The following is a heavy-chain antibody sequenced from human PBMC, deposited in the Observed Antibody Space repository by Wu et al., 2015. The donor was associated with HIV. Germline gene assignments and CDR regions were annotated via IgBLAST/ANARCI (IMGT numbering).Heavy chain of an antibody. CDR2: IYPNSGDT. V-gene: IGHV1-2*02. D-gene: IGHD2-15*01. J-gene: IGHJ4*02. CDR3: VKMGHTLKSEAQSTNY. Sequence: QVQLVQSGAEVKKPGASVKVSCKTSGYTFTGDYLHWVRQAPGQGPEWMGWIYPNSGDTKYAQSFQGRVTMTGDTSIGTAYMELSRLRSDDTAIYYCVKMGHTLKSEAQSTNYWGQGTLVTVSS. CDR1: GYTFTGDY.